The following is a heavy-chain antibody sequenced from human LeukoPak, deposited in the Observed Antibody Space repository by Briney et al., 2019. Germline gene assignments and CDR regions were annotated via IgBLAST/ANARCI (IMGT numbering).Heavy chain of an antibody. CDR2: IIPIFGTA. J-gene: IGHJ4*02. V-gene: IGHV1-69*13. D-gene: IGHD1-26*01. Sequence: SVKVSCKASGGTFSSYAISWVRQAPGQGLEWMGGIIPIFGTANYAQKFQGRVTITADESTSTAYMELSGLRSEDTAVYYCARGKWELPRPFDYWGQGTLVTVSS. CDR1: GGTFSSYA. CDR3: ARGKWELPRPFDY.